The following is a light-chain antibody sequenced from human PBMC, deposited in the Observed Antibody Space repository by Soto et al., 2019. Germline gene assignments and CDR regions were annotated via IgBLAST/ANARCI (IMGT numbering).Light chain of an antibody. J-gene: IGLJ1*01. V-gene: IGLV1-40*01. CDR1: SSHIGAGYD. Sequence: QSVLTQPPSVSGAPGQRVTISCTGSSSHIGAGYDVHWYQQRPGAAPKLLISANINRPSGVPDRFSGSKSGTSASLAITGLQADDEGDYYCQSYDSTLSARYVFGTGTKLTVL. CDR3: QSYDSTLSARYV. CDR2: ANI.